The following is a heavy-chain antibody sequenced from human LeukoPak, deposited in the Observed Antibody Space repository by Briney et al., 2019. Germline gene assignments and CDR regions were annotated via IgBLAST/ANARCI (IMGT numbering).Heavy chain of an antibody. V-gene: IGHV3-30*02. CDR1: GFTFSTFG. CDR2: VRYDGTNK. D-gene: IGHD2-8*01. CDR3: ANGRVYDY. Sequence: GGSLRLSCAASGFAASGFTFSTFGMHWVRQAPGEGLEWVAFVRYDGTNKYYADSVKGRFTISRDDSKNTLYLQMNSLRAEDTAVYYCANGRVYDYWGQGTLVTVSS. J-gene: IGHJ4*02.